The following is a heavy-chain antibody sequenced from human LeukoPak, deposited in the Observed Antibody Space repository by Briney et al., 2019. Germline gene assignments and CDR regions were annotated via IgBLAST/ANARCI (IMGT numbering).Heavy chain of an antibody. V-gene: IGHV3-64*01. J-gene: IGHJ4*02. Sequence: PGRSLRLSCAASGFTFSTYAMHWVRQAPGKGLEFVSSITSDGDNTYYANSVKGRFTISRDNSKDTLYLQMGSLRPEDMAVYYCARDRVGVGDYWGQGTLVTVSS. CDR1: GFTFSTYA. CDR3: ARDRVGVGDY. CDR2: ITSDGDNT. D-gene: IGHD2-8*01.